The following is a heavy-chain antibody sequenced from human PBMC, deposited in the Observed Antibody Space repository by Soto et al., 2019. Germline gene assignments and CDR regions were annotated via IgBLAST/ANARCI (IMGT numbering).Heavy chain of an antibody. CDR3: ARDSYDSSGYSTPFDY. D-gene: IGHD3-22*01. Sequence: PGGSLRLSCAASGFTFSSYAMHWVRQAPGKGLEWVSSISSSSSYIYYADSVKGRFTISRDNAKNSLYLQMNSLRAEDTAVYYCARDSYDSSGYSTPFDYWGQGALVTVS. CDR1: GFTFSSYA. J-gene: IGHJ4*02. V-gene: IGHV3-21*01. CDR2: ISSSSSYI.